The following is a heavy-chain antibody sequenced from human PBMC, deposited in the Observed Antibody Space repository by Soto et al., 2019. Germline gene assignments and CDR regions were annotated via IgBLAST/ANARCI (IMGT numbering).Heavy chain of an antibody. CDR3: ARSFSCSSTSCSPYYYYYYGMDV. J-gene: IGHJ6*02. D-gene: IGHD2-2*01. Sequence: GESLKISCKGSGYSFTSYWIGWVRQMPGKGLEWMGIIYPGDSDTRYSPSFQGQVTISADKSISTAYLQWSGLKASDTAMYYCARSFSCSSTSCSPYYYYYYGMDVWGEGTTVSV. CDR2: IYPGDSDT. V-gene: IGHV5-51*01. CDR1: GYSFTSYW.